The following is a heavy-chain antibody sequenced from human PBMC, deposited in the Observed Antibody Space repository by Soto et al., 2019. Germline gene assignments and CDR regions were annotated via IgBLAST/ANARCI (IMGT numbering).Heavy chain of an antibody. Sequence: SETLSLTCNVSGGSISTSRSYWAWIRQPPGKGLEWLANIFYSGSTYYNPSLASRVTVSVDTSKNEFSLKLRSVTAADTAVYYCARQPTTADTDLWFDPWGQGTLVTVSS. CDR1: GGSISTSRSY. V-gene: IGHV4-39*01. CDR2: IFYSGST. J-gene: IGHJ5*02. D-gene: IGHD6-25*01. CDR3: ARQPTTADTDLWFDP.